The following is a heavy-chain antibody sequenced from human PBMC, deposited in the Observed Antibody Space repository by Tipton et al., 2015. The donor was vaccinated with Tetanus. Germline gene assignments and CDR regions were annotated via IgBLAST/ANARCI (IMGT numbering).Heavy chain of an antibody. CDR3: ARHVEQLVPYYCYYMDV. J-gene: IGHJ6*03. CDR2: IYYSGST. CDR1: GGSISSSSYY. V-gene: IGHV4-39*01. D-gene: IGHD6-6*01. Sequence: TLSLTCTVSGGSISSSSYYWGWIRRPPGKGLEWIGSIYYSGSTYYNPSLKSRLTISVDTSKNQFSLKLSSVTAADTAVYYCARHVEQLVPYYCYYMDVWGEGTTVTVSS.